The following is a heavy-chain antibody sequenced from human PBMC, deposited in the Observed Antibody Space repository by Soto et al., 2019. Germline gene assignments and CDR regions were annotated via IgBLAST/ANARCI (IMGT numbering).Heavy chain of an antibody. D-gene: IGHD6-19*01. CDR2: IYYSGST. Sequence: LSLTCTVSGGSISSYYWSWIRQPPGKGLEWIGYIYYSGSTNYNPSLKSRVTISVDTSKNQFSLKLSSVTAADTAVYYCARDPNGWHDAFDIWGQGTMVTVSS. CDR1: GGSISSYY. J-gene: IGHJ3*02. CDR3: ARDPNGWHDAFDI. V-gene: IGHV4-59*01.